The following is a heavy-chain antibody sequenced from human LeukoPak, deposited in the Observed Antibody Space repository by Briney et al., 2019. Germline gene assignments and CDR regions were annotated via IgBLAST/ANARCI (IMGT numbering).Heavy chain of an antibody. CDR3: ATGYSSGWYGRLDY. D-gene: IGHD6-19*01. CDR2: IRYDGSNK. CDR1: EFTSGTNG. Sequence: GGSLRLSCAASEFTSGTNGMPWVARVPAKGLEGVAFIRYDGSNKYYADSVKARFTLSRDNSKNTMYLQMNTLRAEDTAVYYCATGYSSGWYGRLDYWGQGTLVTVSS. V-gene: IGHV3-30*02. J-gene: IGHJ4*02.